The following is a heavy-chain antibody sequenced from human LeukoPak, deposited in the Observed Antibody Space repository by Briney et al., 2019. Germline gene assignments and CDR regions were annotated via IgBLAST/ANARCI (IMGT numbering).Heavy chain of an antibody. CDR2: ISSSGGST. Sequence: GSLRLSCAASGFTFSSYAMSWVRQAPGKGLEWVSAISSSGGSTYYADSAKGPFTISRDNSKNTLYLQMNSLRAEDTAVYYCAKPYYYDSSGYLPEYFQHWGQGTVVSVSS. D-gene: IGHD3-22*01. CDR3: AKPYYYDSSGYLPEYFQH. V-gene: IGHV3-23*01. J-gene: IGHJ1*01. CDR1: GFTFSSYA.